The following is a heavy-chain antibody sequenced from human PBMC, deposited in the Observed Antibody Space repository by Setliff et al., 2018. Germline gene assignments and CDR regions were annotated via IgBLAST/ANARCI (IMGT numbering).Heavy chain of an antibody. V-gene: IGHV1-18*01. CDR1: GYTFTSYG. CDR3: ARGAAAGYYFDY. D-gene: IGHD6-13*01. Sequence: ASVKVSCKASGYTFTSYGISWVRQAPGQGLEWVGWISAYNGNTNYAQKLQGRVTMTTDTSTSTAYMELRSLRSDDAAVYYCARGAAAGYYFDYWGQGTLVTSPQ. J-gene: IGHJ4*02. CDR2: ISAYNGNT.